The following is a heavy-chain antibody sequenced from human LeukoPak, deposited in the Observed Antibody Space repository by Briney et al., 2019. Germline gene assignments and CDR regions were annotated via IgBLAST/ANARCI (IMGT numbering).Heavy chain of an antibody. Sequence: ASVKVSCKASGGTFSGYYMHWVRQAPGQGLEWMGRINPNSGGTNYAQKFQGRVTMTRDTSISTAYMELSRLRSDDTAVYYCATACYSSGCQGDAFDIWGQGTMVPVSS. D-gene: IGHD6-19*01. CDR3: ATACYSSGCQGDAFDI. V-gene: IGHV1-2*06. CDR2: INPNSGGT. J-gene: IGHJ3*02. CDR1: GGTFSGYY.